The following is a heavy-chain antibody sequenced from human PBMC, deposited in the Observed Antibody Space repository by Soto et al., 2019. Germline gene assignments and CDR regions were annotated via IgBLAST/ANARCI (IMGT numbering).Heavy chain of an antibody. CDR1: GGSISSYY. CDR3: ARVSNMVHLDV. D-gene: IGHD1-1*01. V-gene: IGHV4-59*01. CDR2: IYYSGST. Sequence: PSATLSLTCSVSGGSISSYYWSWIRQPPGKGLEWIGYIYYSGSTNYNPSLKSRVTISVDTAKNQFSLKLSSVTAADTAVYYCARVSNMVHLDVWGQGTTVS. J-gene: IGHJ6*02.